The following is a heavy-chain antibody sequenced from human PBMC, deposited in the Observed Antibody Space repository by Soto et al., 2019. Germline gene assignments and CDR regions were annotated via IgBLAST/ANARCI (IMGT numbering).Heavy chain of an antibody. J-gene: IGHJ6*03. V-gene: IGHV1-18*01. Sequence: QVQLVQSGAEVKKPGVSVKVSCKASGYTFTSYGISWVRQAPGQGLEWMGWISAYNGNTNYAQKLQGRVTMTTDTSTSKAYVELRSLRSDDSAVYYCARGRVVGVRGPPSAYNYYYMDVWGKGTTVTVSS. CDR2: ISAYNGNT. CDR1: GYTFTSYG. CDR3: ARGRVVGVRGPPSAYNYYYMDV. D-gene: IGHD3-10*01.